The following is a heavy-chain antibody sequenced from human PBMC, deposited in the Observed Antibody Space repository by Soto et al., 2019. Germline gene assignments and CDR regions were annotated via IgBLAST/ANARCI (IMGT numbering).Heavy chain of an antibody. CDR3: AKHDFWTLYNTGLDS. J-gene: IGHJ4*02. D-gene: IGHD3-3*01. CDR2: ISGSGGDT. V-gene: IGHV3-23*01. Sequence: LRLSCSASGFTFTSYAMSWVRQAPGKGLAWVSGISGSGGDTKSADSVQGRFTISRDNFKNMLYLQMNSLRAEDTAVYYCAKHDFWTLYNTGLDSWGQGTQVTVSS. CDR1: GFTFTSYA.